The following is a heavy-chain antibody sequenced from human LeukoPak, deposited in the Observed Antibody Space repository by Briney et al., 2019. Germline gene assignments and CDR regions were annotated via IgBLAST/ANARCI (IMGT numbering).Heavy chain of an antibody. D-gene: IGHD1-1*01. CDR3: TTAVRYWNYDYYYYMDV. J-gene: IGHJ6*03. Sequence: GGSLRLSCAASGFTFSNAWMSWVRQAPGKGLEWVGRIKSKTDGGTTDYAAPVKGRFTISRDDSKNTLYLQMNSLKTEDTAVYYCTTAVRYWNYDYYYYMDVWGKGTTVTVSS. CDR2: IKSKTDGGTT. V-gene: IGHV3-15*01. CDR1: GFTFSNAW.